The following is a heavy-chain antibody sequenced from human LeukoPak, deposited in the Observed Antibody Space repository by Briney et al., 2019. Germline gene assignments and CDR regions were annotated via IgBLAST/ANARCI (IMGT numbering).Heavy chain of an antibody. CDR1: GYTFTGYY. J-gene: IGHJ4*02. CDR3: ATYCSGGSCYGVY. Sequence: ASVKVSCKASGYTFTGYYMHWVRQAPGQGLEWMGWINPNSGGTNYAQKFQGRVTMTRDTSISTAYMELNRLRSDDTAVYYCATYCSGGSCYGVYWGQGTLVTVSS. D-gene: IGHD2-15*01. CDR2: INPNSGGT. V-gene: IGHV1-2*02.